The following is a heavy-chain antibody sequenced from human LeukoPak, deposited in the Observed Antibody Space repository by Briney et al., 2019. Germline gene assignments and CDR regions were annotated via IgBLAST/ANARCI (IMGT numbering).Heavy chain of an antibody. Sequence: ASVKVSCKASGYTFTSYAMNWVRQAPGQGLEWMGWINTNTGNPTYAQGFTGRFVFSLDTSVSTAYLQISSLKAEDTAVYYCARDMGSGSYLGIGRPGYWGQGTLVTVSS. CDR2: INTNTGNP. CDR1: GYTFTSYA. D-gene: IGHD3-10*01. V-gene: IGHV7-4-1*02. J-gene: IGHJ4*02. CDR3: ARDMGSGSYLGIGRPGY.